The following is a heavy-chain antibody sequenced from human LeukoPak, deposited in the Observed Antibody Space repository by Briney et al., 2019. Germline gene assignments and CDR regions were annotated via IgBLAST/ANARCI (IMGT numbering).Heavy chain of an antibody. CDR1: GDSVSSNSVA. V-gene: IGHV6-1*01. J-gene: IGHJ3*02. D-gene: IGHD2-8*01. CDR2: TYYRSKWYI. CDR3: ARGRVSAFDI. Sequence: SQTLSLTCAISGDSVSSNSVAWNWIRQSPSRGPEWLGRTYYRSKWYIDYADSVKSRITISPDTSKNQFSLQLNSMTPEDMAIYYCARGRVSAFDIWGQGTMVTVSS.